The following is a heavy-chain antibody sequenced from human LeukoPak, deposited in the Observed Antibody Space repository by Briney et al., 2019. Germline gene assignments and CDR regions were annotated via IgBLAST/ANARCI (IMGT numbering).Heavy chain of an antibody. V-gene: IGHV1-2*02. CDR1: GYTFTGYY. J-gene: IGHJ4*02. D-gene: IGHD2-2*01. Sequence: GASVKVPCKASGYTFTGYYMHWVRQAPGQGLEWMGWINPNSGGTNYAQKFQGRVTMTRDTSISTAYMELSRLRSDDTAVYYCARALARDIVVVPAALDYWGQGTLVTVSS. CDR2: INPNSGGT. CDR3: ARALARDIVVVPAALDY.